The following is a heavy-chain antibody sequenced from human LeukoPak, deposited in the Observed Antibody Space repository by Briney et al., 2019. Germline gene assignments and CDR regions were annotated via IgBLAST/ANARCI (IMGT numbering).Heavy chain of an antibody. CDR1: GGSVSSGSHY. CDR2: IYYRGTT. V-gene: IGHV4-61*01. CDR3: ARSFYSSGWYAPLRWFDT. D-gene: IGHD6-19*01. J-gene: IGHJ5*02. Sequence: PSETLSLTCTVSGGSVSSGSHYWNWIRQSPGKGLEWIGYIYYRGTTNYTPSLKSRVTISVDTSMNQFSLGLSSVTAADTAVYFCARSFYSSGWYAPLRWFDTWGQGTLVTVSS.